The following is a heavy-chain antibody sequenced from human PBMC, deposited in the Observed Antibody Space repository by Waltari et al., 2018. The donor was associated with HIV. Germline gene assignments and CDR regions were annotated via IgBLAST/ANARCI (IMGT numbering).Heavy chain of an antibody. J-gene: IGHJ4*02. D-gene: IGHD3-3*01. CDR3: GKDSNYFYDSTGYYCDF. CDR2: IRHDDSNR. Sequence: QVRLVEPGGGLVPPGRSLRLSSAASGFPSSRHAIHRVRPAPGKGLEWVAFIRHDDSNRYYRDSVKGRFTISRDNSKNTVDLQMNNLKAEDTAVYYCGKDSNYFYDSTGYYCDFWGQGTLVTVSS. CDR1: GFPSSRHA. V-gene: IGHV3-30*02.